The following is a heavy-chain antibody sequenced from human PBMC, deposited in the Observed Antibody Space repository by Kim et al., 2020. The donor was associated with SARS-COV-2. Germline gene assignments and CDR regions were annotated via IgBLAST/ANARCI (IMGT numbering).Heavy chain of an antibody. CDR3: TRLDSSSWFRY. Sequence: YTTYNPSVQGHVTISADKSISTAYLQWSSLKASDTAIYYCTRLDSSSWFRYWGQGTLVSVSS. V-gene: IGHV5-10-1*01. D-gene: IGHD6-13*01. CDR2: YT. J-gene: IGHJ4*02.